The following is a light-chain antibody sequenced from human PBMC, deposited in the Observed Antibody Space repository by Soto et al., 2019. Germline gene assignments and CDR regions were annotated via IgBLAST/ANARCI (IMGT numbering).Light chain of an antibody. CDR1: RRVGSNY. J-gene: IGKJ2*01. CDR3: QQSGISPQP. V-gene: IGKV3-20*01. Sequence: EMVLTQSPGTVSLSPGERVTLSCRASRRVGSNYLAWYHQIPGQAPRLLIYGASTRASGVSDRFSGSGSATDFTLTINRLEPEDLGVYYCQQSGISPQPFGQGTKLEIK. CDR2: GAS.